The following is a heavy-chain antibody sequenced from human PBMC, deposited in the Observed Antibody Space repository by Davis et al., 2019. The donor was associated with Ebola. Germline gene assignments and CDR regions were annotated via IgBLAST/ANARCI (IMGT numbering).Heavy chain of an antibody. D-gene: IGHD5-12*01. Sequence: MPSETLSLTCTVSGGSISSYYWSWIRQPPGKGLEWIGYIYYIGSTNYNPSLKSRVTISLDTSKNQFSLKLNSVTAADTAVYYCARSGYSGYDPRINFDYWGQGTLVTVSS. CDR2: IYYIGST. CDR1: GGSISSYY. J-gene: IGHJ4*02. CDR3: ARSGYSGYDPRINFDY. V-gene: IGHV4-59*08.